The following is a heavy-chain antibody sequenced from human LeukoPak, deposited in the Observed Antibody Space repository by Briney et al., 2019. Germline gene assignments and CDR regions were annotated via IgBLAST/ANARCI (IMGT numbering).Heavy chain of an antibody. CDR2: ISGDGTRT. CDR3: AKWPEGAMDYFDY. Sequence: GGSLRLSCAASGFSFSSYAMTWARQAPVKGLEWVSAISGDGTRTYYADSVKGRFTVSRDNSKNTLYLEMSSLRVEDTAIYYCAKWPEGAMDYFDYWGQGTLVTVSS. D-gene: IGHD3-16*01. V-gene: IGHV3-23*01. J-gene: IGHJ4*02. CDR1: GFSFSSYA.